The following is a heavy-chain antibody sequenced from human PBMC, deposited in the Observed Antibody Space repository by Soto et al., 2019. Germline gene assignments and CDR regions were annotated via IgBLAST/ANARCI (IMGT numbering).Heavy chain of an antibody. V-gene: IGHV1-18*04. D-gene: IGHD5-12*01. CDR3: ARGRYTHGMDV. Sequence: QVQLVQSGTEVKKPGASVKVSCKVSGYTFTSYGISWVRQVPGQGLEWMGWISPNNGDTNYAQKLQGRVTMTTDTSTGPASMELRSLRSHDTAVYFCARGRYTHGMDVWGQATTVTVS. CDR1: GYTFTSYG. J-gene: IGHJ6*02. CDR2: ISPNNGDT.